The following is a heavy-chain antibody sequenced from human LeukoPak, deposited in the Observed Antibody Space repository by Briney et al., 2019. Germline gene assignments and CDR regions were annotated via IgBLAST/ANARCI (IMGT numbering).Heavy chain of an antibody. D-gene: IGHD3-22*01. CDR2: IYHSGST. CDR3: ARVVNYYFDY. V-gene: IGHV4-30-2*01. Sequence: SQTLSLTCAVSGGSISSGGYSWRWIRQPPGKGLEWIGYIYHSGSTYYNPSLKSRVTISVDRSKNQFSLKLSSVTAADTAVYYCARVVNYYFDYWGQGTLVTVSS. J-gene: IGHJ4*02. CDR1: GGSISSGGYS.